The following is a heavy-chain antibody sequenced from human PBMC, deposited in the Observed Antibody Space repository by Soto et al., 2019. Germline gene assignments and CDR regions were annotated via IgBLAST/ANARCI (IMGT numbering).Heavy chain of an antibody. V-gene: IGHV4-39*01. CDR3: ARINFLDRYCSSTSCFFDY. D-gene: IGHD2-2*01. CDR2: IYYSGST. CDR1: GGSISSSSYY. Sequence: SETLSLTCTVSGGSISSSSYYWGWIRQPPGKGLEWIGSIYYSGSTYYNPSLKSRVTISVDTSKNQFSLKLSSVTAADTAAYYFARINFLDRYCSSTSCFFDYWGQGTLVTVSS. J-gene: IGHJ4*02.